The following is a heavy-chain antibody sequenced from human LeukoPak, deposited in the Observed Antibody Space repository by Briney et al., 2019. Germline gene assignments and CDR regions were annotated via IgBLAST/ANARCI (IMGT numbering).Heavy chain of an antibody. CDR3: ARANYYDSSGYYLYYFDY. D-gene: IGHD3-22*01. J-gene: IGHJ4*02. CDR1: GFTFSSYW. Sequence: PGGSLRLSCAASGFTFSSYWMHLVRQAPGKGLVWVSRINSDGSSTSYADSVKGRFTISRDNAKNTLYLQMNSLRAEDTAVYYCARANYYDSSGYYLYYFDYWGQGTLVTVSS. V-gene: IGHV3-74*01. CDR2: INSDGSST.